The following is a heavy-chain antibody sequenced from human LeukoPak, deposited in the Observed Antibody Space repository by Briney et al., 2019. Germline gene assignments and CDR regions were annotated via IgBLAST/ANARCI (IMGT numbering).Heavy chain of an antibody. CDR1: GGSISSYY. V-gene: IGHV4-59*08. D-gene: IGHD6-13*01. J-gene: IGHJ6*02. CDR3: ARQGSSWSHYYYYGMDV. CDR2: IYYSGST. Sequence: SETLSLTCTVSGGSISSYYWSWIRQPPGKGLEWIGYIYYSGSTNYNPSLKSRVTISVDTSKNQFSLRLSSVTAADTAVYYCARQGSSWSHYYYYGMDVWGQGTTVTVSS.